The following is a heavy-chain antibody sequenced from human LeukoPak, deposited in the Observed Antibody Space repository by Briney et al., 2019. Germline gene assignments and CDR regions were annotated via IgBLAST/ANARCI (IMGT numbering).Heavy chain of an antibody. Sequence: ASVKVSCKASGYTFTGYYMHWVRQAPGQGLEWMGWINPNSGGTNYAQKFQGRVTMTRDTSISTAYMELSRLRSDDTAVYYCARDRLGPTNWFDPWGQGTLVTVSS. J-gene: IGHJ5*02. V-gene: IGHV1-2*02. D-gene: IGHD3-10*01. CDR3: ARDRLGPTNWFDP. CDR1: GYTFTGYY. CDR2: INPNSGGT.